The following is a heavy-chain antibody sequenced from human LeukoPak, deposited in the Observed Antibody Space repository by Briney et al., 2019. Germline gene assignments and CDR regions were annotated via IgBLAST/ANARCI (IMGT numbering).Heavy chain of an antibody. J-gene: IGHJ4*02. CDR3: ARYSGSYTIALGY. Sequence: PSETLSLTCTVSGGSISSYYWSWIRQPPGKGLEWIGSIYYSGSTYYNPSLKSRVTISVDTSKNQFSLKLSSVTAADTAVYYCARYSGSYTIALGYWGQGTLVTVSS. V-gene: IGHV4-39*01. D-gene: IGHD1-26*01. CDR1: GGSISSYY. CDR2: IYYSGST.